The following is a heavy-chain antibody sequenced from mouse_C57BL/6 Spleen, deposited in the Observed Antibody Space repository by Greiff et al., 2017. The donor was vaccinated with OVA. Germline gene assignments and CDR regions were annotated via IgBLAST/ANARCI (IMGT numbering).Heavy chain of an antibody. CDR1: GYTFTRYW. CDR3: AREEVYYDYEGDAMDY. V-gene: IGHV1-72*01. CDR2: IDPNSGGT. J-gene: IGHJ4*01. D-gene: IGHD2-4*01. Sequence: QVQLQQPGAELVKPGASVKLSCKASGYTFTRYWMHWVKQRPGRGLEWIGRIDPNSGGTKYNEKFKSKATLTVDKPSSTAYMQLSSLTSEDSAVYYCAREEVYYDYEGDAMDYWGQGTSVTVSS.